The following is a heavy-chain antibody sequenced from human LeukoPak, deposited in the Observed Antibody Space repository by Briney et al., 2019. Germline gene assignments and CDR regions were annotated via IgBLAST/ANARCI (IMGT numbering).Heavy chain of an antibody. J-gene: IGHJ6*04. V-gene: IGHV3-21*01. Sequence: PGGSLRLSCAASGFTFSSYSMNWVHQAPGKGLEWVSSISSSSSYIYYADSVEGRFTISRDNAKNSLYLQMNSLRAEDTAVCYCVSQTMVRGVPPTHYYYYGMDVWGKGTAVTVSS. CDR1: GFTFSSYS. D-gene: IGHD3-10*01. CDR2: ISSSSSYI. CDR3: VSQTMVRGVPPTHYYYYGMDV.